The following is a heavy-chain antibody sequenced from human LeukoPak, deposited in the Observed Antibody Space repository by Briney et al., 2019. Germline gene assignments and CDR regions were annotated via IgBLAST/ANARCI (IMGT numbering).Heavy chain of an antibody. CDR1: GFTFSNHA. D-gene: IGHD1-26*01. J-gene: IGHJ2*01. CDR3: AKSGTMGPTRFDWYFDL. CDR2: IAGNGRST. Sequence: PGGSLRLSCAASGFTFSNHAMGWVRQTPGKGLEWVSGIAGNGRSTYYADSVKGRFTISRDNSKNTLYLQVNSLGAEDTAAYFCAKSGTMGPTRFDWYFDLWGRGTQVIVSS. V-gene: IGHV3-23*01.